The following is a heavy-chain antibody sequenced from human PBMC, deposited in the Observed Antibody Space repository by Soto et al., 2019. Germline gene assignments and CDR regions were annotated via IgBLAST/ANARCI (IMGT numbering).Heavy chain of an antibody. CDR1: GFTFDTYW. CDR3: ARDSGTCDY. V-gene: IGHV3-7*01. Sequence: VGSLRLSCAASGFTFDTYWMCWVRQAPGKGLEWVANIKADGSERYYVDSVKGRFTISRDNAKNSLYLQMHNLRAEDTAVYYCARDSGTCDYWGQGTLVTVSS. J-gene: IGHJ4*02. CDR2: IKADGSER. D-gene: IGHD1-1*01.